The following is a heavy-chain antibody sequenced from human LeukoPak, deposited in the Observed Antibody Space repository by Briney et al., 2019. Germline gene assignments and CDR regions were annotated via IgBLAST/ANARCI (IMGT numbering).Heavy chain of an antibody. Sequence: ASVKVSCKASGGTFSSYAISWVRQAPGQGLEWMGRIIPILGIANYAQKFQGRVTITADKSTSTAYMELSSLRSEDTAVYYRARAGDSSEGIQYYFDYWGQGTLVTVSS. CDR1: GGTFSSYA. CDR2: IIPILGIA. CDR3: ARAGDSSEGIQYYFDY. V-gene: IGHV1-69*04. D-gene: IGHD3-22*01. J-gene: IGHJ4*02.